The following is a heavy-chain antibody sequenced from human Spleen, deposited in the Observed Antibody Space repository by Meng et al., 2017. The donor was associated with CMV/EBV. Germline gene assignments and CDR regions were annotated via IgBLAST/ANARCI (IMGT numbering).Heavy chain of an antibody. V-gene: IGHV1-2*02. J-gene: IGHJ6*02. D-gene: IGHD3-16*02. CDR2: INPNSGGT. CDR3: ATEKHIIVVPAVVYGMDV. CDR1: GYTFTAHY. Sequence: ASVKVSCKASGYTFTAHYFHWVRQAPGQGLEWMGWINPNSGGTNYAQKFEGRVTMTRDTSITTAYMELSRLRSDDTAIYYCATEKHIIVVPAVVYGMDVWGQGTTVTVSS.